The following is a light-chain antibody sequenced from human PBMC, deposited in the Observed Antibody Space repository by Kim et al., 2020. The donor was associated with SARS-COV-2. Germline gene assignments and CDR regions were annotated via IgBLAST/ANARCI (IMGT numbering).Light chain of an antibody. CDR2: NDS. Sequence: PGRTARIPCSGDALPKQYAYCYQQKPGQPPLLVLYNDSGRPSGFPERFSGASSGRTVTLPISGVQAEDEADYYCQSADSGGSRYVFGTGTKVTVL. V-gene: IGLV3-25*03. CDR3: QSADSGGSRYV. J-gene: IGLJ1*01. CDR1: ALPKQY.